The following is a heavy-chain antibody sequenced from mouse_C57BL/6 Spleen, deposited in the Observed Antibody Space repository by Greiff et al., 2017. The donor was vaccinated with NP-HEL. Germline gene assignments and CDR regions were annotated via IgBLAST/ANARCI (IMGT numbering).Heavy chain of an antibody. D-gene: IGHD2-1*01. CDR3: ARTGGWYGTYYFDY. Sequence: EVQRVESGGGLVQPGGSLKLSCAASGFTFSDYGMAWVRQAPRKGPEWVAFISNLAYSIYYADTVTGRFTISRENAKNTLYLEMSSLRSEDTAMYYCARTGGWYGTYYFDYWGQGTTLTVSS. V-gene: IGHV5-15*01. CDR2: ISNLAYSI. CDR1: GFTFSDYG. J-gene: IGHJ2*01.